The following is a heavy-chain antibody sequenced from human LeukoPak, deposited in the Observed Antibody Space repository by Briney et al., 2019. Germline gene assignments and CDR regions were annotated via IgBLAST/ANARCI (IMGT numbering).Heavy chain of an antibody. CDR3: ARAPLGYCSGGSCYGYYYYYMDV. CDR1: GGSISSYY. V-gene: IGHV4-59*01. Sequence: SETLSLTCTVSGGSISSYYWSWIRQPPGKGLEWIGYIYYSGSTNYNPSLKSRVTISVDTSKNQFSLKLSSVTAADTAAYYCARAPLGYCSGGSCYGYYYYYMDVWGKGTTVTVSS. D-gene: IGHD2-15*01. CDR2: IYYSGST. J-gene: IGHJ6*03.